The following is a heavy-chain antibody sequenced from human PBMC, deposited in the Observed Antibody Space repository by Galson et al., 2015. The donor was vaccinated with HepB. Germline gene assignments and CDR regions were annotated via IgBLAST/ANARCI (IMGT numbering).Heavy chain of an antibody. V-gene: IGHV1-46*01. Sequence: SVKVSCKASGYTFTSYYMHWVRQAPGQGLEWMGIINPSGGSTSYAQKFQGRVTMTRDTSTSTVYMELSSLRSEDTAVHYCARDQTPGYFDYWGQGTLVTVSS. CDR1: GYTFTSYY. J-gene: IGHJ4*02. CDR2: INPSGGST. CDR3: ARDQTPGYFDY.